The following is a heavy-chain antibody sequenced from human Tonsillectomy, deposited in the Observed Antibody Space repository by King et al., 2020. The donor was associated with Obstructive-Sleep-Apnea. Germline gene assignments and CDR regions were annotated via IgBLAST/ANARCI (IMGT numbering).Heavy chain of an antibody. D-gene: IGHD4-17*01. V-gene: IGHV5-51*01. CDR2: IYPGDSDI. CDR1: GYSFTSYW. J-gene: IGHJ4*02. CDR3: ARRGTYGENYFEY. Sequence: QLVQSGAEVKKPGESLKISCKGSGYSFTSYWIGWVRQMPGKGLEWMGIIYPGDSDIRYSPSFQGQVTIAADTSNSTAYLQWSSLKAPDTAIYYCARRGTYGENYFEYWGQGTLVTVSS.